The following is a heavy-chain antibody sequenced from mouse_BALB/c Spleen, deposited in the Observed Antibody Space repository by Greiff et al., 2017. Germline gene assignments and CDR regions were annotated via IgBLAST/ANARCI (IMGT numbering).Heavy chain of an antibody. D-gene: IGHD1-1*01. Sequence: QVQLKESGPGLVAPSQSLSITCTVSGFSLTSYGVHWVRQPPGKGLEWLGVIWAGGSTNYNSALMSRLSISKDNSKSQVFLKMNSLQTDDTAMYYCARYYYGSSSYWYFDVWGAGTTVTVSS. J-gene: IGHJ1*01. CDR2: IWAGGST. CDR3: ARYYYGSSSYWYFDV. V-gene: IGHV2-9*02. CDR1: GFSLTSYG.